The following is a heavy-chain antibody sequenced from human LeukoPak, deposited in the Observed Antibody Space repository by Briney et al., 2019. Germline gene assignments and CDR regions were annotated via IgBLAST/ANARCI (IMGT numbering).Heavy chain of an antibody. D-gene: IGHD3-10*01. J-gene: IGHJ4*02. Sequence: SETLSLTCAVSGGSISSGGYSWSWIRQPPGKGLEWTGYIYHSGSTYYNPSLKSRVTISVDRSTNQFPLKLSSVTAADTAVYYCPRGPPHDYYGSGNFDCWGQGTLVTVSS. CDR1: GGSISSGGYS. CDR2: IYHSGST. CDR3: PRGPPHDYYGSGNFDC. V-gene: IGHV4-30-2*01.